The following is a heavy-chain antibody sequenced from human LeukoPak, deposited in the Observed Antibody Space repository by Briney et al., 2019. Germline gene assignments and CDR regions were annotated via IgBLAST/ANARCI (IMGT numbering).Heavy chain of an antibody. V-gene: IGHV1-69*05. D-gene: IGHD3-10*01. CDR3: ASDATMVRGAPHY. J-gene: IGHJ4*02. CDR2: IIPIFGTA. CDR1: GGTFSSYA. Sequence: GSSVKVSCKASGGTFSSYAISWVRQAPGQGLEWMGRIIPIFGTANYAQKFQGRVTITTDESTSTAYMELSSLRSGDTAVYYCASDATMVRGAPHYWGQGTLVTVSS.